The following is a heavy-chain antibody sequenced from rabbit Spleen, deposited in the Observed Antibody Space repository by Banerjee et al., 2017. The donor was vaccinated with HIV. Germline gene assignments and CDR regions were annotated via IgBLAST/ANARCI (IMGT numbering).Heavy chain of an antibody. CDR2: IYVDDGAT. CDR3: ARDTGSSFSSYGMDL. J-gene: IGHJ6*01. Sequence: QSLEESGGDLVKPGASLTLTCTASGFSFSSSDYMCWVRQAPGKGLEWIACIYVDDGATYYASWAKGRFTISKTSSTTVTLQMTSLTAADTATYFCARDTGSSFSSYGMDLWGQGTLVTVS. V-gene: IGHV1S40*01. D-gene: IGHD8-1*01. CDR1: GFSFSSSDY.